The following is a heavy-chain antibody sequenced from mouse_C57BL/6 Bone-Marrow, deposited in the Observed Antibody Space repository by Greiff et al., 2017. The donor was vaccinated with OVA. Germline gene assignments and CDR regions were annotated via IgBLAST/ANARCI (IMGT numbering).Heavy chain of an antibody. V-gene: IGHV2-5*01. CDR3: AAHYYGSEAWFAY. CDR1: GFSLTSYG. CDR2: IWRGGST. J-gene: IGHJ3*01. D-gene: IGHD1-1*01. Sequence: QVQLQQSGPGLVQPSQSLSITCTVSGFSLTSYGVHWVRQSPGKGLEWLGVIWRGGSTDYTAAFMSRLSITKDNSKSQVFFKMNSLQADDTAIYYCAAHYYGSEAWFAYWGQGTLVTVSA.